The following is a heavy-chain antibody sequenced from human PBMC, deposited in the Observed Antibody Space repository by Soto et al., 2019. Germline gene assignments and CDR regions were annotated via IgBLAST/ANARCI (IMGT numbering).Heavy chain of an antibody. CDR2: TRNKANSYTT. CDR3: ARDTGYSSFDY. D-gene: IGHD6-13*01. CDR1: GFTFSDHY. Sequence: PGGSLRLSCAASGFTFSDHYMDWVRQAPGKGLEWVGRTRNKANSYTTEYAASVKGRFTISRDDSKNSLYLQMNSLKTEDTAVYYCARDTGYSSFDYWGQGTLVTVSS. V-gene: IGHV3-72*01. J-gene: IGHJ4*02.